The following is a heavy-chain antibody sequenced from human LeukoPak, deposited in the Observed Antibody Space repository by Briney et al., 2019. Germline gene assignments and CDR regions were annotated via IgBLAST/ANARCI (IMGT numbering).Heavy chain of an antibody. Sequence: SSETLTLTCAVSGGSISCGGYSWSWIRQPPGKGLEWIGYIYHSGSTYYNPSLKSRVTISVDRSKNQFSLKLSSVTAADTAVYYCASVDTAMGDFDYWGQGTLVTVSS. CDR2: IYHSGST. D-gene: IGHD5-18*01. CDR1: GGSISCGGYS. CDR3: ASVDTAMGDFDY. J-gene: IGHJ4*02. V-gene: IGHV4-30-2*01.